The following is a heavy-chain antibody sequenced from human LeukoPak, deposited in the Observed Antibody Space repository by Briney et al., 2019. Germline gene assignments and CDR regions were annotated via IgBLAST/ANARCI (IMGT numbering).Heavy chain of an antibody. CDR1: GGFISSSNW. D-gene: IGHD1-26*01. CDR3: ATSGSYLNDAFDI. J-gene: IGHJ3*02. Sequence: SETLSLTCAVSGGFISSSNWWSWVRQPPGKGLEWIGEIYHSGSTHYNPSLKSRVTISVDTSKNQFSLKLRSVTAADTAVYYCATSGSYLNDAFDIWGQGTMVTVSS. V-gene: IGHV4-4*02. CDR2: IYHSGST.